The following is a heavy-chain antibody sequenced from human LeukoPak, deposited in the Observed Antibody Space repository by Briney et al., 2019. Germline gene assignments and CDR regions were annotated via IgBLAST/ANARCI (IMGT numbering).Heavy chain of an antibody. V-gene: IGHV3-48*01. J-gene: IGHJ6*03. D-gene: IGHD4-17*01. CDR1: GFTFSSYS. Sequence: GGSLRLSCAASGFTFSSYSMNWVRQAPGKGLEWVSYISSSSSTIYYADSVKGRFTISRDNAKNSLYLQMNSLRAEDTAVYYCARDGPYGDYTYYYYMDVWSKGTTVTVSS. CDR3: ARDGPYGDYTYYYYMDV. CDR2: ISSSSSTI.